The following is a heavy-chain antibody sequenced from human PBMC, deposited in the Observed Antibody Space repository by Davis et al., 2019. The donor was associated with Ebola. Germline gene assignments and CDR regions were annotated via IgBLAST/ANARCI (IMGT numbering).Heavy chain of an antibody. V-gene: IGHV4-39*07. J-gene: IGHJ4*02. CDR2: INHSGST. CDR3: ARGDYGDYVPFDY. Sequence: PSETLSLTCTVSGGSVSSGSYYWSWIRQPPGKGLEWIGEINHSGSTNYNPSLKSRVTMSVDTSKNQFSLKLSSVTAADTAVYYCARGDYGDYVPFDYWGQGTLVTVSS. CDR1: GGSVSSGSYY. D-gene: IGHD4-17*01.